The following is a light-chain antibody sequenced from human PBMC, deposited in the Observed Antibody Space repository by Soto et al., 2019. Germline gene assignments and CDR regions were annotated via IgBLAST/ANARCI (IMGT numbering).Light chain of an antibody. CDR3: QKFNKWPWT. V-gene: IGKV3-15*01. CDR2: DAS. CDR1: QSVSSY. Sequence: EIVLTQSPATLSLSPGEGATLSCRASQSVSSYLAWYQQKPGQPPRLLIYDASMRETGVPPRFSGSGSGTEFTLTISNLQSEDFAIYFCQKFNKWPWTFGQGTKVESK. J-gene: IGKJ1*01.